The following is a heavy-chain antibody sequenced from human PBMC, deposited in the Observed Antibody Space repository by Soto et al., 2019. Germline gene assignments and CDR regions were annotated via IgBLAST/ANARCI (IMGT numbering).Heavy chain of an antibody. V-gene: IGHV3-23*01. Sequence: EVQLLESGGGLVQPGGSLRLSCAASGFTFSSYAMSWVRQAPGRGLVWVSAISGSGGSTYYADSVKGRFTISRDNSKNTLYLQMNSLRAEDTAVYYCAKSAMLTVATSWFDPWGQGTLVTVSS. CDR3: AKSAMLTVATSWFDP. D-gene: IGHD4-17*01. J-gene: IGHJ5*02. CDR1: GFTFSSYA. CDR2: ISGSGGST.